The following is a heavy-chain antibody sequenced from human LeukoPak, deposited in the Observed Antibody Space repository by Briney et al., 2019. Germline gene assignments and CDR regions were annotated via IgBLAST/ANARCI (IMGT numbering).Heavy chain of an antibody. Sequence: PGGSLRLSCAASGFTFSSYSMNWVRQAPGKGLEWVSVIYSGGSTYYADSVKGRFTISRDNSKNTLYLQMNSLRAEDTAVYYCAREGHYYDSSGYHSDAFDIWGQGTMVTVSS. CDR3: AREGHYYDSSGYHSDAFDI. CDR2: IYSGGST. V-gene: IGHV3-53*01. CDR1: GFTFSSYS. D-gene: IGHD3-22*01. J-gene: IGHJ3*02.